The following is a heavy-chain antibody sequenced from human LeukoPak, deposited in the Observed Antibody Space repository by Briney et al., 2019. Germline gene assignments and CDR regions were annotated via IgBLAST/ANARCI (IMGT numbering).Heavy chain of an antibody. Sequence: SETLSLTCSVSGGSISSGSYYWSWIRQPAGKGLEWIGRIYTRGSTNYNPSLKSRVTISVDTSKNQFSLKLTSVTAADTAVYYCAREGLNMVREVIPKEAWGWFDPWGQGTLVTVSS. V-gene: IGHV4-61*02. CDR3: AREGLNMVREVIPKEAWGWFDP. J-gene: IGHJ5*02. D-gene: IGHD3-10*01. CDR1: GGSISSGSYY. CDR2: IYTRGST.